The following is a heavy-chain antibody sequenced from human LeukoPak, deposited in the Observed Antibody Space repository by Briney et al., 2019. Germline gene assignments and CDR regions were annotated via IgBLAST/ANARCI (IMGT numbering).Heavy chain of an antibody. V-gene: IGHV3-7*01. J-gene: IGHJ4*02. D-gene: IGHD6-13*01. CDR1: GFTFSSYW. CDR2: IKQDGSVR. CDR3: ARSIAAAESY. Sequence: GGSLRLSCAVSGFTFSSYWMHWVRQAPGKGLEWVANIKQDGSVRYYVDSVKGRFTISRDNAKNTLYLQMNSLRVEDTAVYYCARSIAAAESYWGQGTLVTVSS.